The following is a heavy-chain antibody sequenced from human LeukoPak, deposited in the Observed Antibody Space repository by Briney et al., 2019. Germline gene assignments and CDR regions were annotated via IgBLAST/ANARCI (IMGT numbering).Heavy chain of an antibody. J-gene: IGHJ5*02. Sequence: PSETLSLTCTVSGGSISSSSYYWGWIRQPPGKGLEWIGSIYYSGSTYYNPSLKSRVTISVDTSKNQFSLKLSSVTAADTAVYYCARDYYDSSGYPFDPWGQGTLVTVSS. D-gene: IGHD3-22*01. CDR1: GGSISSSSYY. CDR2: IYYSGST. CDR3: ARDYYDSSGYPFDP. V-gene: IGHV4-39*07.